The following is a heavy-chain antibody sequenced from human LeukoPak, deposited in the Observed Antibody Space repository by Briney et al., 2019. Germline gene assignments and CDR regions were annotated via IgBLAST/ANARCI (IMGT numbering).Heavy chain of an antibody. CDR2: TYYRSKWYN. J-gene: IGHJ5*02. D-gene: IGHD6-19*01. Sequence: SQTLSLTCAISGDSVSSNSAAWNWIRQSPSRGLEWLGRTYYRSKWYNDYAVSVKSRITINPDTSKNQFSLQLNSVTPEDTAVYYCARDRRCSGWYCNWFDPWGQGTLVTVSS. CDR3: ARDRRCSGWYCNWFDP. CDR1: GDSVSSNSAA. V-gene: IGHV6-1*01.